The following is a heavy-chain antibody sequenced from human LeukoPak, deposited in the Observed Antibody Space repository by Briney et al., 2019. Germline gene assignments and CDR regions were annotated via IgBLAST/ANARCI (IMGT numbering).Heavy chain of an antibody. CDR3: ARGPDGYKTLPH. V-gene: IGHV1-69*13. CDR2: IIPIFGTA. J-gene: IGHJ4*02. CDR1: GGTFSSYA. D-gene: IGHD5-24*01. Sequence: GASVKVSCKASGGTFSSYAISWVRQAPGQGLEWMGGIIPIFGTANYAQKFQGRVTITADESTSTAYMELSSLRSEDTAVYYCARGPDGYKTLPHWGQGTLVTVSS.